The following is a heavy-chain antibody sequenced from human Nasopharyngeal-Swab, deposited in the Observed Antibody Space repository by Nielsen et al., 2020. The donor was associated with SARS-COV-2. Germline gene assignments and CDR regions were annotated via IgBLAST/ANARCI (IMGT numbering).Heavy chain of an antibody. J-gene: IGHJ6*02. V-gene: IGHV5-51*01. D-gene: IGHD2-15*01. CDR2: IYPGDSDT. Sequence: GGSLRLSCKGSGYSFTSYWIGWVRQMPGKGLEWMGIIYPGDSDTRYSPSFQSQVTISADKSISTAYLQWSSLKASDTAMYYCARDSYCSGGSCYPGYYYYGMDVWGQGTTVTVSS. CDR1: GYSFTSYW. CDR3: ARDSYCSGGSCYPGYYYYGMDV.